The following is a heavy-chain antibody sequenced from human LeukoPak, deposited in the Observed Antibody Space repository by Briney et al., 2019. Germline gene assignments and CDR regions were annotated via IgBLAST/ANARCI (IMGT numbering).Heavy chain of an antibody. J-gene: IGHJ4*02. D-gene: IGHD3-16*02. V-gene: IGHV1-2*02. CDR3: ARATSRLRLGELSDFDY. Sequence: ASVKVSCKASGYTFTSYAMHWVRQAPGQGLEWMGWITPSGGTNYPQKFQGRVAITRDTSITTAYMDLSRLTSADTAVYYCARATSRLRLGELSDFDYWGQGTLVTVSS. CDR2: ITPSGGT. CDR1: GYTFTSYA.